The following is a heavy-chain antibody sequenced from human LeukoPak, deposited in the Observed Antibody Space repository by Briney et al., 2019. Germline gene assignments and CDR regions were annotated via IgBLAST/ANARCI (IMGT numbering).Heavy chain of an antibody. CDR2: ISSSSNYI. Sequence: GGSLRLSCAASGFPFSTYTMNWVRQAPGKGLEWVSSISSSSNYIYYADSVKGRFTISRDNAKNSLYLQMNSLRAEDTATYYCARLWHLFDYWGQGILVTVSS. D-gene: IGHD3-10*01. V-gene: IGHV3-21*01. CDR1: GFPFSTYT. CDR3: ARLWHLFDY. J-gene: IGHJ4*02.